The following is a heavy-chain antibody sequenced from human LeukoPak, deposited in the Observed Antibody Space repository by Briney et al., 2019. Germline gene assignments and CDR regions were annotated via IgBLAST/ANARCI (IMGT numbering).Heavy chain of an antibody. Sequence: GGSLRLSCAASGFTFSSYGMHWVRQAPGKGLEWVAVISYDGSNKYYADSVKGRFTISRDNSKNTLYLQMNSLRAEDTAVYYCAKDQGDGYYYYYGMDVWGQGTTVTVSS. J-gene: IGHJ6*02. CDR1: GFTFSSYG. D-gene: IGHD2-21*01. V-gene: IGHV3-30*18. CDR3: AKDQGDGYYYYYGMDV. CDR2: ISYDGSNK.